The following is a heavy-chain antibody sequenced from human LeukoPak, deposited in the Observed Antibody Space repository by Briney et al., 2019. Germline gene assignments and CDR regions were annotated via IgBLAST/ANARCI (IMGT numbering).Heavy chain of an antibody. CDR2: MYPNSGNT. D-gene: IGHD6-13*01. Sequence: ASVKVSCKASGYTFTSYDINWVRQATGQGLEWMGWMYPNSGNTGYAQKFQGRVTMTRNTSISTAYMELSRLRSDDTAVYYCARDRVRAAAGLYNWFDPWGQGTLVTVSS. J-gene: IGHJ5*02. CDR1: GYTFTSYD. CDR3: ARDRVRAAAGLYNWFDP. V-gene: IGHV1-8*01.